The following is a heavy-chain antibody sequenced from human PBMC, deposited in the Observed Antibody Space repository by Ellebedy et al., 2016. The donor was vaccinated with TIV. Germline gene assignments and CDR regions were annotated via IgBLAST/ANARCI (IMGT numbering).Heavy chain of an antibody. Sequence: GGSLRLSXAASGFTFSSYAMHWVRQAPGKGLEWVAVISYDGSNKYYADSVKGRFTISRDNSKNTLYLQMNSLRAEDTAVYYCARDYGGNQYFDYWGQGTLVTVSS. J-gene: IGHJ4*02. V-gene: IGHV3-30-3*01. D-gene: IGHD4-23*01. CDR3: ARDYGGNQYFDY. CDR2: ISYDGSNK. CDR1: GFTFSSYA.